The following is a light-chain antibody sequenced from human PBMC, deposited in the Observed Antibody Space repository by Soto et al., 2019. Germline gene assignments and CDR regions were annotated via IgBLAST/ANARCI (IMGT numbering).Light chain of an antibody. CDR3: ASYAGNNNLI. J-gene: IGLJ2*01. CDR2: EVY. V-gene: IGLV2-8*01. CDR1: RSDVGGYNY. Sequence: QSVLTQPPSASGSPGQSVTISCTGTRSDVGGYNYVSWYQQYPGRAPKLIIYEVYKRPSGVPARFSGSKSGNTASLTVSGLQAEDETDYYCASYAGNNNLIFGGGTKLTVL.